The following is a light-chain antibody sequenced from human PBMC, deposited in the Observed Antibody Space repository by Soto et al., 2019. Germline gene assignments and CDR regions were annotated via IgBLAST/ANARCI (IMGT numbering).Light chain of an antibody. J-gene: IGKJ1*01. CDR2: WAS. Sequence: DIVMTQSPDSLAVSRGERATINCKSSQSVLSSSNNKNYLAWHQQKPGQPPKRLIYWASTRESGVPDRFSGRGSGADFTLTISSLQDEDVAVYYCQQYYDVHQNFGQGTKVEIK. CDR1: QSVLSSSNNKNY. CDR3: QQYYDVHQN. V-gene: IGKV4-1*01.